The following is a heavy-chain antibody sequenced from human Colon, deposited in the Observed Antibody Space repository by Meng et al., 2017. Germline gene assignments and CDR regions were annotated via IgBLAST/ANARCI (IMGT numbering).Heavy chain of an antibody. CDR2: TYYRSEWQN. D-gene: IGHD3-10*01. J-gene: IGHJ4*02. Sequence: QVQLQQSGPGLVKPSQTLSLTCAISGDSVSSNRALWHWVRQSPSRGLEWLGQTYYRSEWQNHYGVSVKSRITINADTSRNHFSLRLNSVTPEDTAVYYCTTWYGEYWGQGTLVTVSS. CDR3: TTWYGEY. V-gene: IGHV6-1*01. CDR1: GDSVSSNRAL.